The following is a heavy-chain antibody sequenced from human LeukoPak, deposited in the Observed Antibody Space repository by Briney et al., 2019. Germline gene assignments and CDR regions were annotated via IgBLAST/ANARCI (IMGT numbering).Heavy chain of an antibody. CDR1: GFTFSSYA. CDR3: ARARVSAAAAGTETYYYGMDV. D-gene: IGHD6-13*01. Sequence: GGSLRLSCAASGFTFSSYAMHWVRQAPGKGLEWVAVISYDGSNKYYADSVKGRFTIPRDNSKNTLYLQMNSLRAEDTAVYYCARARVSAAAAGTETYYYGMDVWGQGTTVTVSS. V-gene: IGHV3-30-3*01. CDR2: ISYDGSNK. J-gene: IGHJ6*02.